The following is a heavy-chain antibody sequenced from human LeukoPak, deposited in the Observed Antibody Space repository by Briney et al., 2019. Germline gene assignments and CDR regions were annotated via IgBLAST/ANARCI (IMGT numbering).Heavy chain of an antibody. CDR3: ARRSAAAGWFDP. CDR1: GGSFSGYY. D-gene: IGHD6-13*01. Sequence: SETLSLTCAVYGGSFSGYYWSWIRQPPGKGLEWIGEINHSGSTNYNPSLKSRVTISVDTSRNQFSLKLGSVTAADTAVYYCARRSAAAGWFDPWGQGTLVTVSS. V-gene: IGHV4-34*01. CDR2: INHSGST. J-gene: IGHJ5*02.